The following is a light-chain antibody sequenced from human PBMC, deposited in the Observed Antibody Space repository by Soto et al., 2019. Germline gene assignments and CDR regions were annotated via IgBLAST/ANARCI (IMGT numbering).Light chain of an antibody. CDR3: QTWGTGIQV. CDR2: LNSDGRH. Sequence: QLVLTQSPSASASLGASVKLTCTLSSGHSNYAIAWHQQQPEKGPRYLMKLNSDGRHSKGDGIPDRFSGSTSGAERYLTISSLQSESEADYYCQTWGTGIQVFGGGTKLTVL. V-gene: IGLV4-69*01. J-gene: IGLJ2*01. CDR1: SGHSNYA.